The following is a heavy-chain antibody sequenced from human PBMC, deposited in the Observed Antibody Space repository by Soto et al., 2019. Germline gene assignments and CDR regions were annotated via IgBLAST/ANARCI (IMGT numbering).Heavy chain of an antibody. J-gene: IGHJ3*02. CDR1: GFTFSHHA. CDR2: IWYDGSVK. D-gene: IGHD6-13*01. V-gene: IGHV3-33*01. Sequence: QVQLVESGGGVVQPGSSLRLSCATSGFTFSHHAMHWVRQAPGKGLQWVAQIWYDGSVKNYADSMKGRFTISRDSPKNTLFLQMNSLRVEDTAVYYCARDGQQLAPYAFEMWGQGTLVIVSS. CDR3: ARDGQQLAPYAFEM.